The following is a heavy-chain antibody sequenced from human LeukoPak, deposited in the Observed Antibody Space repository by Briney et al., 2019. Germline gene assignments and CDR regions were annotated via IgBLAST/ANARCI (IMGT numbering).Heavy chain of an antibody. Sequence: PGGSLRLSCTVSGFTVSSNSMSWVRQAPGKGLEWVSYISSSGSTIYYADSVKGRFTISRDNAKNSLYLQMNSLRAEDTAVYYCARAGDYGDYVFDYWGQGTLVTVSS. CDR1: GFTVSSNS. CDR2: ISSSGSTI. J-gene: IGHJ4*02. V-gene: IGHV3-48*04. CDR3: ARAGDYGDYVFDY. D-gene: IGHD4-17*01.